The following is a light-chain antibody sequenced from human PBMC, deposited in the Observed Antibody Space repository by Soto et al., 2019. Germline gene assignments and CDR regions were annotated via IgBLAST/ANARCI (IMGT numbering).Light chain of an antibody. CDR2: TNN. CDR3: AAWDDSLNALV. J-gene: IGLJ3*02. V-gene: IGLV1-44*01. CDR1: SSNIGSNA. Sequence: QSVLTQPPSASGTPGQRVTISCSGASSNIGSNAVNWYQQLPGTAPHLLIHTNNQRPSGVPDRFSGSKSATSASLAISGLQSEDEAGYYCAAWDDSLNALVFGGGTKLTVL.